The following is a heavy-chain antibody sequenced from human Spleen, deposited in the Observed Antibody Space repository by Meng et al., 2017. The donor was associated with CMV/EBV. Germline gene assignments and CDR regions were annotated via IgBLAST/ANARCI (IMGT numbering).Heavy chain of an antibody. V-gene: IGHV1-18*01. D-gene: IGHD3-16*01. J-gene: IGHJ5*02. CDR2: ISAYNGNT. Sequence: CKASGYTFTSYGISWVRQATGQGLEWMGWISAYNGNTNYAQKLQGRVTMTTDTSTSTAYMELRSLRSDDTAVYYCARRGDYNNWFDPWGQGTLVTVSS. CDR1: GYTFTSYG. CDR3: ARRGDYNNWFDP.